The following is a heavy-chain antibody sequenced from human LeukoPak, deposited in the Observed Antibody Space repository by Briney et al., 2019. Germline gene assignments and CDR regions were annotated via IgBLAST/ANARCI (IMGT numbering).Heavy chain of an antibody. J-gene: IGHJ4*02. Sequence: ASVKVSCKASGYTFTSYGINWVRQAPGQGLEWMGWISTYNANTNYAQKLQGRVTMTTDTSTSTAYMELRSLRSDDTAVYYCAREAWVYYDILTGHYPFDYWGQGTLVTVSS. CDR3: AREAWVYYDILTGHYPFDY. D-gene: IGHD3-9*01. CDR2: ISTYNANT. CDR1: GYTFTSYG. V-gene: IGHV1-18*01.